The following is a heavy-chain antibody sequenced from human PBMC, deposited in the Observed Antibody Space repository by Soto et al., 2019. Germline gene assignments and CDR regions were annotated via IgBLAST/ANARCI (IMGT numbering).Heavy chain of an antibody. CDR3: ASHDYGDPFFDY. V-gene: IGHV4-59*01. D-gene: IGHD4-17*01. J-gene: IGHJ4*02. CDR2: IYYSGST. CDR1: GGSISSYY. Sequence: SETLSLTCTVSGGSISSYYWSWIRQPPGKGLEWIGYIYYSGSTNYSPSLKSRVTISVDTSKNQFSLKLSSVTATDTAVYYCASHDYGDPFFDYWGQGTLVTVSS.